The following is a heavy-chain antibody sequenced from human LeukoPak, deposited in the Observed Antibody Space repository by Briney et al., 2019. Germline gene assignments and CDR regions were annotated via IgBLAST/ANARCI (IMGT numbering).Heavy chain of an antibody. D-gene: IGHD2-2*01. CDR2: IYPGGSDS. J-gene: IGHJ4*02. V-gene: IGHV5-51*01. Sequence: HGESLKISCKGSGYIFSSYWIAWVRQMPGKGLEWMGIIYPGGSDSRYSPPFQGQVTISADKSITTAYLQWGSLKASDTAMYYCARLGYCSGTSCYGVDYWGQGTLVTVSS. CDR1: GYIFSSYW. CDR3: ARLGYCSGTSCYGVDY.